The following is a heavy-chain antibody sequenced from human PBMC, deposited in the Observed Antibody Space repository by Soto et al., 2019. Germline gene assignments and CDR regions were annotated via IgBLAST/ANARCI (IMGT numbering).Heavy chain of an antibody. CDR3: ARGGWELPGDNYFDY. J-gene: IGHJ4*02. CDR2: IYHSGST. V-gene: IGHV4-30-2*01. CDR1: GGSISSGGHS. Sequence: QLQLQESGSGLVKPSQTLSLTCAVSGGSISSGGHSWSWIRQPPGKGLEWIGYIYHSGSTYYNPSLKSRVTISVDRSKNQFSLKLSSVTAADTAVYYCARGGWELPGDNYFDYCGQGTLVTVSS. D-gene: IGHD1-26*01.